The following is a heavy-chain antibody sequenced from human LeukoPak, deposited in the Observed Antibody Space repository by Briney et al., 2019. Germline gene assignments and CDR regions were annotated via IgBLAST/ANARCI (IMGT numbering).Heavy chain of an antibody. CDR2: IKQDGSEK. CDR3: ARDMSGWQGGAFDI. J-gene: IGHJ3*02. V-gene: IGHV3-7*01. Sequence: GGSLRLSCAASGFTFSSYWMSWVRQAPGKGLEWVANIKQDGSEKYYVDSVKGRFTISRDNAKNSLYLQMNSLRAEDTAVYYCARDMSGWQGGAFDIWGQGTMVTVSS. D-gene: IGHD6-19*01. CDR1: GFTFSSYW.